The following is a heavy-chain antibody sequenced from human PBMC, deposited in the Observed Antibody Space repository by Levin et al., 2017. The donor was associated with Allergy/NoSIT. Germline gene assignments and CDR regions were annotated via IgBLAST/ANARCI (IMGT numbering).Heavy chain of an antibody. CDR2: IGVYNGNT. CDR3: ARDDSGYEAFDY. V-gene: IGHV1-18*01. D-gene: IGHD5-12*01. J-gene: IGHJ4*02. CDR1: GYSFSSYG. Sequence: ASVKVSCKASGYSFSSYGISWVRQAPGQGLEWMGWIGVYNGNTNYVQNLKGRVTMTADTSTSTAYMELRSLRSDDTAVYYCARDDSGYEAFDYWGQGTLVTVSS.